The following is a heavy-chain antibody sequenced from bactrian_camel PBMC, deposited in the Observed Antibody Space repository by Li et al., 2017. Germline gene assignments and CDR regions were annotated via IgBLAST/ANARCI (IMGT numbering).Heavy chain of an antibody. CDR1: GFTFRSYA. CDR2: ISSGSTT. V-gene: IGHV3S40*01. Sequence: VQLVESGGGLVQPGDSLRLSCVASGFTFRSYAMYWVRQAPGKGLEWVSSISSGSTTYYADSVKGRLTISRDNAKNTVYPQMNSLRPEDTAMYYCAASLGKAYCHAAFFLSRQRPNFGYMGQGTQVTVS. D-gene: IGHD5*01. J-gene: IGHJ4*01.